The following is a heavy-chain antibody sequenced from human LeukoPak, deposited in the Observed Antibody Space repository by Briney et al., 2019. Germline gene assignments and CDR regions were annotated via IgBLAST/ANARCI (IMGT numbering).Heavy chain of an antibody. CDR2: ISGSGGST. J-gene: IGHJ4*02. V-gene: IGHV3-23*01. CDR1: GFTFSSYA. Sequence: GGSLRRSCAASGFTFSSYAMSWVRQAPGKGLEWVSAISGSGGSTYYADSVKGRFTISRDNSKNTLFLQMNSLRAEDTAVYYCAKDRAQQLVLDFWGQGTLVTVSS. D-gene: IGHD6-13*01. CDR3: AKDRAQQLVLDF.